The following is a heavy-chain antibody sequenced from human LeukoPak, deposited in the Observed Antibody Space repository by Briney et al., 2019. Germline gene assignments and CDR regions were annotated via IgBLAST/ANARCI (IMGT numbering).Heavy chain of an antibody. D-gene: IGHD2-2*01. J-gene: IGHJ4*02. Sequence: GGSLRLSCAASGFTFSAYEMNWVRQAPGKGLEPVSYISGSGNSISYADSVRGCFTISRDNAKNSLFLQMNSLRVEDTAVYYCVRDGRGYCGSTSCRPFDSWGRGTQVTVSS. V-gene: IGHV3-48*03. CDR1: GFTFSAYE. CDR3: VRDGRGYCGSTSCRPFDS. CDR2: ISGSGNSI.